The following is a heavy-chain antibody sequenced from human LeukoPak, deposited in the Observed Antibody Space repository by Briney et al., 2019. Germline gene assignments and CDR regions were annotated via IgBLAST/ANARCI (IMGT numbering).Heavy chain of an antibody. CDR2: ISSNGGST. CDR3: ATRSGSYNGFYFDS. Sequence: GGSLSFSGAASGIIFNNITMHWVGQAPGMGREYFSAISSNGGSTYYANSVKGRFTISRDNSKNTLYPQMGSLRAEDMAVYYCATRSGSYNGFYFDSWGQGTLVTVSS. J-gene: IGHJ4*02. V-gene: IGHV3-64*01. CDR1: GIIFNNIT. D-gene: IGHD1-26*01.